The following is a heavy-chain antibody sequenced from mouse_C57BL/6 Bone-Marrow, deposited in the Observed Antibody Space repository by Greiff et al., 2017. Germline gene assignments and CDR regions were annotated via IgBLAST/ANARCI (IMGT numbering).Heavy chain of an antibody. D-gene: IGHD2-4*01. CDR2: IRNKANNHEK. CDR3: TGLRRAY. V-gene: IGHV6-6*01. Sequence: EVQLQQSGGGLVQPGGSMKLSCAASGFTFSDSWMDWVRQSPEKGLEWVADIRNKANNHEKYYAESVKGRFTISRADSISSVYLQINSLRAEDTAMYYCTGLRRAYWGQGTLVTVSA. CDR1: GFTFSDSW. J-gene: IGHJ3*01.